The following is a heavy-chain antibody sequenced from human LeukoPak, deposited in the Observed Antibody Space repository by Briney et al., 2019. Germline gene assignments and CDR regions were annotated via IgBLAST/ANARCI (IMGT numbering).Heavy chain of an antibody. Sequence: PGGSLRLSCAASGFFFSSYGMHWVRQAPGKGLEWVSTFSGSGGSTYYADSVKGRFTISRDNSKNTLYLQMNSLRAEDTALYYCAKMTADDGGYWGQGTLVTVSS. CDR2: FSGSGGST. D-gene: IGHD3-10*01. J-gene: IGHJ4*02. CDR3: AKMTADDGGY. V-gene: IGHV3-23*01. CDR1: GFFFSSYG.